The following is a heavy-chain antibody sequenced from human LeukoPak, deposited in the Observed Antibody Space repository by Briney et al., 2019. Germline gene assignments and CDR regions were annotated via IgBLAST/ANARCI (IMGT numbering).Heavy chain of an antibody. V-gene: IGHV1-18*01. CDR3: ASIIAVAAKGAFDI. Sequence: WASVKVSCKASGYTFTSYVISWVRQAPGQGLEWMGWISAYNGNTNYAQKLQGRVTMTTDTSTSTAYMELRSLRSDDTAVYYCASIIAVAAKGAFDIWGQGTMVTVSS. CDR2: ISAYNGNT. J-gene: IGHJ3*02. D-gene: IGHD6-19*01. CDR1: GYTFTSYV.